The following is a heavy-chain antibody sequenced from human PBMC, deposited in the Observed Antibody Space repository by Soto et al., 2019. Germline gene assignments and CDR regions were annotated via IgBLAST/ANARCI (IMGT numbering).Heavy chain of an antibody. J-gene: IGHJ6*03. CDR1: GFTFGDYA. CDR3: TRGGYCSSTSCFRRYYYYMDV. D-gene: IGHD2-2*01. Sequence: PGGSLRLSCTASGFTFGDYAMSWFRQAPGKGLEWVGFIRSKAYGGTTEYAASVKGRFTISRDDSKSIAYLQMNSLKTEDTAVYYCTRGGYCSSTSCFRRYYYYMDVWGKGTTVTVSS. V-gene: IGHV3-49*03. CDR2: IRSKAYGGTT.